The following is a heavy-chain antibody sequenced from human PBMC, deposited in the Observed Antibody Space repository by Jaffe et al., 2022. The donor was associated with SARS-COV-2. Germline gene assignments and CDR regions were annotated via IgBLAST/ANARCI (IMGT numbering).Heavy chain of an antibody. Sequence: EVQLLESGGGLVQPGGSLRLSCAASGFTFSSFAMTWVRQVPGKGLEWVSAISGSGGSTDYADSVKGRFTISRDNSKNTLYMQMNSLRVEDTAVYYCAKDRGGGEWLRLDYFDYWGQGTLVTVSS. CDR2: ISGSGGST. D-gene: IGHD5-12*01. CDR3: AKDRGGGEWLRLDYFDY. V-gene: IGHV3-23*01. J-gene: IGHJ4*02. CDR1: GFTFSSFA.